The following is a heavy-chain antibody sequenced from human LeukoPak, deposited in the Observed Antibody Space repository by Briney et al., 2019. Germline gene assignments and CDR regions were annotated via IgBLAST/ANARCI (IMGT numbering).Heavy chain of an antibody. CDR3: ARYDGNSGSYRNDAFDI. Sequence: SETLSLTCTVSGGSISSFYWIWIRQPPGKGLEWIGYIYYSGSTNYNPSLKSRVTISVDTSKNQFSLKLSSVTAADTAVYYCARYDGNSGSYRNDAFDIWGQGTMVTVSS. J-gene: IGHJ3*02. D-gene: IGHD1-26*01. CDR1: GGSISSFY. V-gene: IGHV4-59*01. CDR2: IYYSGST.